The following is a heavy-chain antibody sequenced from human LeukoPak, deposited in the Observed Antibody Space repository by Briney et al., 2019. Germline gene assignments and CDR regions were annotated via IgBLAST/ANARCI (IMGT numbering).Heavy chain of an antibody. Sequence: GGSLRLSCAASGFTFSSYAMSWVRQAPGKGLEWVSAISGSGGSTYYADSVKGRFTISRDNSKNTLYLQMNSLRAEDTAVYYCAKGTVPAAIRTTPFDYWGQGTLVTVSS. CDR1: GFTFSSYA. D-gene: IGHD2-2*02. CDR2: ISGSGGST. V-gene: IGHV3-23*01. CDR3: AKGTVPAAIRTTPFDY. J-gene: IGHJ4*02.